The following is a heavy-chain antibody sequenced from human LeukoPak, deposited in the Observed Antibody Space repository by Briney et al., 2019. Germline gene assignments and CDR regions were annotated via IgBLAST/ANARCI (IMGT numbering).Heavy chain of an antibody. CDR3: AREGPRYCSSTSCGWFDP. J-gene: IGHJ5*02. CDR1: GYTFTSYD. V-gene: IGHV1-8*01. CDR2: MNPNSGNT. Sequence: ASVKVSCKASGYTFTSYDINWVRQPTGQGLEWMGWMNPNSGNTGYAQKFQGRVTMTRNTSISTAYMELSSLRSEDTAVYYCAREGPRYCSSTSCGWFDPWGQGTLVTVSS. D-gene: IGHD2-2*01.